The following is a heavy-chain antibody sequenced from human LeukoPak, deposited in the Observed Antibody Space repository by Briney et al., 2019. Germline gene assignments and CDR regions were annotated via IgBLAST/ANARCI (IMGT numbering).Heavy chain of an antibody. CDR2: ISTYNGDT. CDR3: ARARDTAMVTGY. CDR1: GYTFTSYG. D-gene: IGHD5-18*01. J-gene: IGHJ4*02. V-gene: IGHV1-18*01. Sequence: ASVKVSCKASGYTFTSYGINWVRQAPGQGLEWMGWISTYNGDTNYAQKLQGRVTMTTDTSTSTAYMELRSLRSDDTAVYYCARARDTAMVTGYWGQGTLVTVSS.